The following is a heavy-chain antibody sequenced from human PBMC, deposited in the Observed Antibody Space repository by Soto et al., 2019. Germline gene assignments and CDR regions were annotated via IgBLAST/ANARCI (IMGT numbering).Heavy chain of an antibody. Sequence: QVHFQESGPGLVKPSETLSLTCTVSGGSINNYYCNWVRQPPGKGLEWIGSIHYSGTTHYNPSLESRVTISADRAKNQFSLKLNSVTAADTAVYYCAGDTYGMDVWGQGTTVTVS. CDR3: AGDTYGMDV. V-gene: IGHV4-59*01. J-gene: IGHJ6*02. CDR2: IHYSGTT. CDR1: GGSINNYY.